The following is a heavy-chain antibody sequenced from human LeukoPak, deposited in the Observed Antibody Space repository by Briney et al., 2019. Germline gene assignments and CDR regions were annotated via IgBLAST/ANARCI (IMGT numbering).Heavy chain of an antibody. CDR2: IYSGGST. Sequence: GGSPRLSCAASGFTVSSNYMSWVRQAPGKGLEWVSVIYSGGSTYYADSVKGRFTISRDNSKNTLYLQMNSLRAEDTAVYYCAXXGVXYSXSXXNXFDPWGQGTLVTVSS. CDR1: GFTVSSNY. CDR3: AXXGVXYSXSXXNXFDP. D-gene: IGHD6-13*01. J-gene: IGHJ5*02. V-gene: IGHV3-66*01.